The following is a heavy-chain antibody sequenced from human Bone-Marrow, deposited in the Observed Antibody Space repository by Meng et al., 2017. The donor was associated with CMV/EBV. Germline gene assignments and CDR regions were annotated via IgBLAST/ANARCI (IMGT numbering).Heavy chain of an antibody. CDR2: IYHSGST. CDR1: GGSISSSNW. D-gene: IGHD6-13*01. Sequence: SETLSLTCAVSGGSISSSNWWSWVRQPPGKGLEWIGEIYHSGSTNYNPSLKSRVTISVDKSKNQFSLELSSVTAADTAVYYCAREEMKAAAEELAGYYGMDVWGQGTTVTVSS. V-gene: IGHV4-4*02. J-gene: IGHJ6*02. CDR3: AREEMKAAAEELAGYYGMDV.